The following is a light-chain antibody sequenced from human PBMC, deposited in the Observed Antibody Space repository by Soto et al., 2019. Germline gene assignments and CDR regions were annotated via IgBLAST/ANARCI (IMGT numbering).Light chain of an antibody. CDR2: TAS. CDR3: HHYGSSPHT. J-gene: IGKJ5*01. CDR1: QSISSNY. V-gene: IGKV3-20*01. Sequence: ESVSTQSPCALSLSPGERASLSCRASQSISSNYLAWFQQKPGQAPRLLISTASSRATGIPDRFSGSGSGTDSTLTISRLEPEDFAVYYCHHYGSSPHTFGQGTRLEIK.